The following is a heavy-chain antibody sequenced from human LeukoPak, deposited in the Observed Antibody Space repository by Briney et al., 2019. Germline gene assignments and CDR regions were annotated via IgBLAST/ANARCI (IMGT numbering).Heavy chain of an antibody. CDR1: GFTFTNAW. D-gene: IGHD1-26*01. Sequence: KPGGSLRLSCATSGFTFTNAWMSWVRQAPGKGLEWVGRIKSKTDGGTTDYAAPVKGRFTISRDDSKNTLYLQMNSLKTEDTAVYYCTTAPQYSGSYYFDYWGQGTLVTVSS. CDR3: TTAPQYSGSYYFDY. J-gene: IGHJ4*02. CDR2: IKSKTDGGTT. V-gene: IGHV3-15*01.